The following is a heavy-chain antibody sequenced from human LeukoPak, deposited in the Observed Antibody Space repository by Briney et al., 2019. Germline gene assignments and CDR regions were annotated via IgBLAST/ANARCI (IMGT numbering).Heavy chain of an antibody. CDR1: GFTFTSYG. J-gene: IGHJ4*02. D-gene: IGHD3-10*02. CDR3: AKDEYVKGGHDWAHLGH. V-gene: IGHV3-30*02. Sequence: GGPLRLSCAASGFTFTSYGMHWVRQAPGKGLEWVAFIRYDGSDKYYADSVKGRFIISRDNSKNTLYLQMNSLRTEDSAVYYCAKDEYVKGGHDWAHLGHWGQGTLVIVSS. CDR2: IRYDGSDK.